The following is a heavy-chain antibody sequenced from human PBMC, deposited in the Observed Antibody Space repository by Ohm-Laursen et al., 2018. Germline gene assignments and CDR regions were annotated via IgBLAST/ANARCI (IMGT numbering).Heavy chain of an antibody. CDR3: AKDDLGSIDY. J-gene: IGHJ4*02. CDR1: GFTFKNYA. Sequence: SLRLSCSASGFTFKNYAMRWVRQVPGEGLEWVSGISRNSDSLDYADSVKGRFTISRDNAKSAVYLQMNSLRPEDTAFYYCAKDDLGSIDYWGQGTLVTVSS. V-gene: IGHV3-9*01. D-gene: IGHD7-27*01. CDR2: ISRNSDSL.